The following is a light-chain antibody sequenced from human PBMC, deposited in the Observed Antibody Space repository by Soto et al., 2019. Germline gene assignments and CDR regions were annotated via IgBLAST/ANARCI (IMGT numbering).Light chain of an antibody. J-gene: IGLJ2*01. CDR1: SSDVGGYNY. CDR3: SSYAGINNLV. V-gene: IGLV2-8*01. CDR2: EVS. Sequence: QSALTQPPSASGSPGQSVTISCTGTSSDVGGYNYVSWYQHHPGKAPKLMIYEVSKRPSGVPDRFSGSKSGNTASLTVSGLQAEDEADYYCSSYAGINNLVFGGGTQLTVL.